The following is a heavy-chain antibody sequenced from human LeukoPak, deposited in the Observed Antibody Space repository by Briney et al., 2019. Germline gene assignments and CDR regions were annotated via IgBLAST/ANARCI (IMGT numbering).Heavy chain of an antibody. CDR2: IYISGGT. CDR3: AKDWELGS. D-gene: IGHD1-26*01. CDR1: GASITSYY. Sequence: SETLSLTCSVSGASITSYYWNWIRQPPGKGLEWIGNIYISGGTNYNPSLKNRVTISLDTSKDQFSLKLTSVTAADTAFYYCAKDWELGSWGQGTLVTVSP. V-gene: IGHV4-59*01. J-gene: IGHJ5*02.